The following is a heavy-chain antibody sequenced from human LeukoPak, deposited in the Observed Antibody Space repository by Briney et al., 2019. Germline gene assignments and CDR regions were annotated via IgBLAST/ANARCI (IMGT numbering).Heavy chain of an antibody. J-gene: IGHJ4*02. CDR2: INPNSGGT. V-gene: IGHV1-2*02. D-gene: IGHD2-2*01. CDR1: GYTFTGYY. Sequence: ASVKVSCKASGYTFTGYYMHWVRQAPGQGLEWMGWINPNSGGTNYAQKFQGSVTMTRDTSISTAYMELSRLRSDDTAVYYCARLASDIVVVPAAVWGQGTLVTVSS. CDR3: ARLASDIVVVPAAV.